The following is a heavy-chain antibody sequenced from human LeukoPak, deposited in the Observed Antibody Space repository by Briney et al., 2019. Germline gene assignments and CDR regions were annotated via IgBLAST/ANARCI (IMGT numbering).Heavy chain of an antibody. Sequence: SETLSLTCTVSGGSISSGGYYWSWIRQHPGKGLEWIGYIYYSGSTYYNPSLKSRVTISVDTSKNQFSLKLSSVTAADTAVYYCARARDYGSGSYYRSYGMDVWGQGTTVTVSS. CDR1: GGSISSGGYY. V-gene: IGHV4-31*03. CDR3: ARARDYGSGSYYRSYGMDV. D-gene: IGHD3-10*01. CDR2: IYYSGST. J-gene: IGHJ6*02.